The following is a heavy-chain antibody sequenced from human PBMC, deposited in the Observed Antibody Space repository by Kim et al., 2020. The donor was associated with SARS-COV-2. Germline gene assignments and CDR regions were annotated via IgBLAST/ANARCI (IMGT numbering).Heavy chain of an antibody. CDR2: ISYDGSNK. Sequence: GGSLRLSCAASGFTFSSYGMHWVRQAPGKGLEWVAVISYDGSNKYYADSVKGRFTISRDSSKNTLYLQMNSLRAEDTAVYYCAKDGSQASAFDYWGQGTLVTVSS. CDR3: AKDGSQASAFDY. D-gene: IGHD1-26*01. V-gene: IGHV3-30*18. CDR1: GFTFSSYG. J-gene: IGHJ4*02.